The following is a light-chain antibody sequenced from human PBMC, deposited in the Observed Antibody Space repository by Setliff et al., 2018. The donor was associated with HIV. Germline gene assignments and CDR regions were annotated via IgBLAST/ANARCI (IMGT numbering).Light chain of an antibody. J-gene: IGLJ1*01. CDR1: TSDVGGYNF. CDR3: CSYAGSHTFV. Sequence: QSALTQPRSVSGSPGQSVTISCTGTTSDVGGYNFVSWYQHHPGKAPKLMIYDVIKRPSGVPDRFSGSKSGNTASLTISGLQVEDEADYYCCSYAGSHTFVFGTGTKVTVL. CDR2: DVI. V-gene: IGLV2-11*01.